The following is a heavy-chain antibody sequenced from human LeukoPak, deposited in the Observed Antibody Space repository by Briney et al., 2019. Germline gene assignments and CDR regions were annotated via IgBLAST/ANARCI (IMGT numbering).Heavy chain of an antibody. Sequence: GGSLRLSCAASGFTFSSYWIHWVRQAPGKGLEWVAVISYDGSNKYYADSVKGRFTISRDNSKNTLYLQMNSLRAEDTAVYYCARTYYYDSSGYYYFDYWGQGTLVTVSS. D-gene: IGHD3-22*01. CDR1: GFTFSSYW. CDR3: ARTYYYDSSGYYYFDY. CDR2: ISYDGSNK. V-gene: IGHV3-30-3*01. J-gene: IGHJ4*02.